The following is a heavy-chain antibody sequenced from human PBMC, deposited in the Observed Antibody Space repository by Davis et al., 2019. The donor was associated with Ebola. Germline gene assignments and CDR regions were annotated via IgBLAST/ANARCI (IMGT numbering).Heavy chain of an antibody. CDR3: ARERSYCSSTDCHTSYYYMDV. CDR2: IRYDGSNK. Sequence: GGSLRLSCAASGFTFSSYGMHWVRQAPGKGLEWVAFIRYDGSNKYYADSVKGRFTISRDNSKNTLYLQMNTLRAEDTAVYYCARERSYCSSTDCHTSYYYMDVWGKGTTVTVSS. CDR1: GFTFSSYG. J-gene: IGHJ6*03. V-gene: IGHV3-30*02. D-gene: IGHD2-2*02.